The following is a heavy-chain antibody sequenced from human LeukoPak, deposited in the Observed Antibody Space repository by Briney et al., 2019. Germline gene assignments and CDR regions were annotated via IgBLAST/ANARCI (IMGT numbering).Heavy chain of an antibody. V-gene: IGHV3-7*01. CDR3: ARGGHRQKEF. CDR2: IKHDGSDK. J-gene: IGHJ4*02. D-gene: IGHD3-10*01. CDR1: GLTFSNYW. Sequence: GGSLRLPCSASGLTFSNYWMTWVRQSPGKGLQWVAIIKHDGSDKYCVDSVKGRFTISRDNAKNSLYLQMSSLRAEDTAVYYCARGGHRQKEFWGQGTLVTVSS.